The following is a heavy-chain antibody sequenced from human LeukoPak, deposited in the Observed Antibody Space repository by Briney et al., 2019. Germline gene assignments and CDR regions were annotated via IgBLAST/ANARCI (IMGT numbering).Heavy chain of an antibody. CDR2: INSDGSGR. D-gene: IGHD6-13*01. J-gene: IGHJ4*02. V-gene: IGHV3-74*01. Sequence: GGSLRLSCRTSGFAFSNYWMHWVRQAPGKGLVWVSRINSDGSGRNYADSVKGRFTISRDNAKNTLYLQMNSLRAEDTAVYYCASASSHRIAAGGDYWGQGTLVTVSS. CDR1: GFAFSNYW. CDR3: ASASSHRIAAGGDY.